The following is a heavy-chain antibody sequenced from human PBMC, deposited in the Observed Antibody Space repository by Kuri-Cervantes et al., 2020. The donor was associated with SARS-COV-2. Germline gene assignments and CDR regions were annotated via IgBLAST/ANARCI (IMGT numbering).Heavy chain of an antibody. J-gene: IGHJ4*02. Sequence: GESLMIYCAASGFTVSSNYMSWVRQAPGKGLEWVAFIRYDGSNKYYADSVKGRFTISRDNSKNTLYLQMNSLRAEDTAVYYCARLEATNYFDYWGQGTLVTVSS. CDR3: ARLEATNYFDY. CDR2: IRYDGSNK. D-gene: IGHD1-26*01. CDR1: GFTVSSNY. V-gene: IGHV3-30*02.